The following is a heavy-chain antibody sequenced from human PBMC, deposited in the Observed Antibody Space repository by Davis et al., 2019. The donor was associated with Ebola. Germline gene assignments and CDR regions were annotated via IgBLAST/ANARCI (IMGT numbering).Heavy chain of an antibody. V-gene: IGHV1-24*01. Sequence: ASVKVSCKVSGYTLTELSMHWVRQAPGKGLEWMGGFDPEDGETIYAQKFQGRVTMTEDTSTDTAYMELSSLRAEDTAVYYCARDKHSWDAFDIWGQGTMVTVSS. J-gene: IGHJ3*02. CDR1: GYTLTELS. CDR3: ARDKHSWDAFDI. D-gene: IGHD6-13*01. CDR2: FDPEDGET.